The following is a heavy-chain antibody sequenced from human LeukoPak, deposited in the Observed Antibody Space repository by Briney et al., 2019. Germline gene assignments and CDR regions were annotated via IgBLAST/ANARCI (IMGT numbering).Heavy chain of an antibody. J-gene: IGHJ3*02. Sequence: ASVKVSCKASGYTFINYDINWVRQASGQGLEWMGWMRPRDGGTGYAQKFEGRVTMTRNTSITTAYMELNSLTSEDTAVYFCGRDYRSGDRPVGLDDAFDIWGQGTMVTVSS. V-gene: IGHV1-8*01. CDR3: GRDYRSGDRPVGLDDAFDI. CDR1: GYTFINYD. D-gene: IGHD7-27*01. CDR2: MRPRDGGT.